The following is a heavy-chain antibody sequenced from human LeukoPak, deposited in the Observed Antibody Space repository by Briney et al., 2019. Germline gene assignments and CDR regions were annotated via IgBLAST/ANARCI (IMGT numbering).Heavy chain of an antibody. CDR2: IWYDGSNK. J-gene: IGHJ6*03. V-gene: IGHV3-33*06. CDR3: AKEATVSTYYYYYYMDV. CDR1: GLTFSSYG. D-gene: IGHD4-17*01. Sequence: PGGSLRLSCAASGLTFSSYGIHWVRQAPGKGLEWVAVIWYDGSNKYYADSVKGRFTIPRDNSKNTLYLQMNSLRAEDTAVYYCAKEATVSTYYYYYYMDVWGKGTTVTVSS.